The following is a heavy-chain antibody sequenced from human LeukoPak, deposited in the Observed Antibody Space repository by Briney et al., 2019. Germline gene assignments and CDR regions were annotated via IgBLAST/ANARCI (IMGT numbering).Heavy chain of an antibody. J-gene: IGHJ4*02. Sequence: PSETLSLTCAVYGRSFSGYYWSWIRQPPGKGLEWIGEINHSGSTNYNPSLKSRVTISVDTSKNQFSLKLSSVTAADTAVYYCARDRSGSLDYWGQGTLVTVSS. D-gene: IGHD3-10*01. CDR2: INHSGST. CDR1: GRSFSGYY. CDR3: ARDRSGSLDY. V-gene: IGHV4-34*01.